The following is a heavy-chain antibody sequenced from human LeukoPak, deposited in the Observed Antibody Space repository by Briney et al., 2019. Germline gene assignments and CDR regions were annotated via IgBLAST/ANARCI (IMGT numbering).Heavy chain of an antibody. V-gene: IGHV3-49*04. D-gene: IGHD2-15*01. CDR2: IRSKAYGGTT. CDR3: TRVSLVAASVFFDY. CDR1: GFTFGDYA. Sequence: PGRSLRLSCTASGFTFGDYAMSWVRQAPGNGLEWVSFIRSKAYGGTTEYAASVKGRFTISRDDSKSIAYLQMNSLKTEDTAVYYCTRVSLVAASVFFDYWGQGTLVTVSS. J-gene: IGHJ4*02.